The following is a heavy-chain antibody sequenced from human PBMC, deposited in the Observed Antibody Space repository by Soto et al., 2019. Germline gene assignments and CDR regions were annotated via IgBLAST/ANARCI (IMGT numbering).Heavy chain of an antibody. CDR1: GYTFTGYY. CDR2: INPNSGGT. D-gene: IGHD6-19*01. J-gene: IGHJ6*02. CDR3: ARDGGGLWLVGYYYYGMDV. Sequence: ASVKVSCKASGYTFTGYYMHWVRQAPGQGLEWMGWINPNSGGTNYAQKFQGRVTMTRDTSISTAYMELSRLRSDDTAVYYCARDGGGLWLVGYYYYGMDVWDQGTTVTVSS. V-gene: IGHV1-2*02.